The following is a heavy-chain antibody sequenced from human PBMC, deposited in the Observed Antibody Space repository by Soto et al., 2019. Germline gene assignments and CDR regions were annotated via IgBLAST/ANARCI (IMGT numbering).Heavy chain of an antibody. CDR3: ARDIVVVVAATRFAFDI. J-gene: IGHJ3*02. CDR2: ISAYNGNT. V-gene: IGHV1-18*01. D-gene: IGHD2-15*01. CDR1: GYTFTSYG. Sequence: ASVKVSCKASGYTFTSYGISWVRQAPGQGLEWMGWISAYNGNTNYAQKLQGRVTMTTDTSTSTAYMELRSLRSDDTAVYYCARDIVVVVAATRFAFDIWGQGTMVT.